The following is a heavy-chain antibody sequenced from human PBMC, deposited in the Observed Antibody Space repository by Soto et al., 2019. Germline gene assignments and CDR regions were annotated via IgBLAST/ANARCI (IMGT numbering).Heavy chain of an antibody. V-gene: IGHV1-58*01. J-gene: IGHJ3*02. D-gene: IGHD3-22*01. CDR2: IVVGSGNT. CDR3: AADREEATQERNYYDSSGFNAFDI. CDR1: GFTFTSSA. Sequence: ASVKISCKASGFTFTSSAVQWVRQARGQRLEWIGWIVVGSGNTNYAQKFQERVTITRDMSTSTAYMELSSLRSEETAVYYCAADREEATQERNYYDSSGFNAFDIWGQGTMVTVSS.